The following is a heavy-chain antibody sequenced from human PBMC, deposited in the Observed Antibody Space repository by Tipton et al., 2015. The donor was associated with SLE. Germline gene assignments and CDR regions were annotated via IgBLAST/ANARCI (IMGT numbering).Heavy chain of an antibody. CDR3: ARQNGYSDGGFTYGAAVVGLLDS. CDR2: VSFNGIT. Sequence: TLSLTCSVSGDSINSYYWSWIRQTPGKGLEWIGYVSFNGITNYNPSLESRVSISLDRSRNQISLRLTSVTAADTAVYYCARQNGYSDGGFTYGAAVVGLLDSWGQGTLVTVSS. D-gene: IGHD2-15*01. J-gene: IGHJ4*02. CDR1: GDSINSYY. V-gene: IGHV4-59*07.